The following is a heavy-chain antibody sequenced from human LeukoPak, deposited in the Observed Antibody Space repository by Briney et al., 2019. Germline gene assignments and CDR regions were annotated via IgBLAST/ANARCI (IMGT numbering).Heavy chain of an antibody. J-gene: IGHJ4*02. V-gene: IGHV1-2*02. CDR3: ARVRGAYSPPNYYDSSGYPDY. CDR1: GYTFTGYY. D-gene: IGHD3-22*01. Sequence: GASVKVSCKASGYTFTGYYMHWVRQAPGQGLEWMGWINPNSGGTNYAQKFQGRVTMTRDTSISTAYMELSRLRSDDTAVYYCARVRGAYSPPNYYDSSGYPDYWGQGTLVTVSS. CDR2: INPNSGGT.